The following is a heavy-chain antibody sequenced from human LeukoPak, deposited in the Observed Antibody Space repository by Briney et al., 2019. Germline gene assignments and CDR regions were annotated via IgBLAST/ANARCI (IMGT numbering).Heavy chain of an antibody. Sequence: GGSLRLSCAASGFTFSSYAMHWVRQAPGKGLEWVAVISYDGSNKYYADSVKGRFTISRDNSKNTLYLQMYSLRAEDTAVYYCASSGSYFRWGQGTLVTVSS. D-gene: IGHD1-26*01. V-gene: IGHV3-30*04. CDR3: ASSGSYFR. J-gene: IGHJ4*02. CDR2: ISYDGSNK. CDR1: GFTFSSYA.